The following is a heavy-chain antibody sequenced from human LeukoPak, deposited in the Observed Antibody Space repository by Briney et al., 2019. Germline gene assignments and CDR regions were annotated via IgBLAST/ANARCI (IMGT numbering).Heavy chain of an antibody. CDR3: ARVGYDFWSGYCFDY. J-gene: IGHJ4*02. Sequence: SETLSLTCTVSGGSISIYYWSWIRQPPGKGLEWIGYIYYSGSTNYNPSLKSRVTISVDTSKNRFSLKLSSVTAADTAVYYCARVGYDFWSGYCFDYWGQGTLVTVSS. CDR2: IYYSGST. CDR1: GGSISIYY. D-gene: IGHD3-3*01. V-gene: IGHV4-59*01.